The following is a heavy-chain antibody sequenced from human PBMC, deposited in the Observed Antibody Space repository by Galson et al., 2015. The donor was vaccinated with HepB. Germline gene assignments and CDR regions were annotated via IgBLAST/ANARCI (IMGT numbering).Heavy chain of an antibody. J-gene: IGHJ3*02. CDR1: GFSFSSYS. D-gene: IGHD3-22*01. Sequence: SLRLSCAASGFSFSSYSMNWVRQAPGKGLEWVSYISASRSTIHYADSVKGRFTTSRDNAKNSLYLQMNSLRDEDTAVYYCVRDIHGGYDSGGYYTLGGFDIWGQGTMVTVSS. V-gene: IGHV3-48*02. CDR3: VRDIHGGYDSGGYYTLGGFDI. CDR2: ISASRSTI.